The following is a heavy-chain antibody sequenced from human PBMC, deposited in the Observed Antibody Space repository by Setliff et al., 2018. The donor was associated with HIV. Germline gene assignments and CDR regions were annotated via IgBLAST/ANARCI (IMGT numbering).Heavy chain of an antibody. CDR1: GGSISSSSYY. V-gene: IGHV4-39*01. D-gene: IGHD5-18*01. J-gene: IGHJ3*02. CDR2: IYYSWST. Sequence: PSETLSRTCTVSGGSISSSSYYWGRIRQPPGKGLEWIGSIYYSWSTYYNPSLKSRVTISVDTSKNQFSLKLSSVTAADTAVYYCARRQQLWLLYAFDIWGQGTMVTVSS. CDR3: ARRQQLWLLYAFDI.